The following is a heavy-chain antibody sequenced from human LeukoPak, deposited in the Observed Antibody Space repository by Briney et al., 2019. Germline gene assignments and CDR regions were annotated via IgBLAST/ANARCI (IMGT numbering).Heavy chain of an antibody. CDR1: GYSFTSYW. J-gene: IGHJ4*02. Sequence: GESLKISCKGSGYSFTSYWIGWVRQMPGKGLEWMGIIYPGDSDTRYSPSFQGQVTISADKSVSTAYLQWSSLKASDTAMYYCARARTLVTTDFDYWGQGTLVTVSS. D-gene: IGHD4-23*01. V-gene: IGHV5-51*01. CDR2: IYPGDSDT. CDR3: ARARTLVTTDFDY.